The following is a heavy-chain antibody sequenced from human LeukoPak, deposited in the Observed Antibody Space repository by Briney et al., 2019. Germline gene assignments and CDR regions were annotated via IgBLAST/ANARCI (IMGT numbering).Heavy chain of an antibody. Sequence: GGSLRLSCAASGFTFSNYWMHWVRQAPGKGLVWVSRINSDGINTSYADSVKGRFTISRDNSKNTLYLQMNSLTADDTAIYYCAKATGTLGNWGQGTLVTVSS. CDR2: INSDGINT. CDR3: AKATGTLGN. J-gene: IGHJ4*02. D-gene: IGHD1-1*01. V-gene: IGHV3-74*01. CDR1: GFTFSNYW.